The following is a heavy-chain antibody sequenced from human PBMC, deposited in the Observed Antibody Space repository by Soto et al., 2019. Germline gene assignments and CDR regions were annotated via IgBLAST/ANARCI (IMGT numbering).Heavy chain of an antibody. Sequence: SETLARSCAVYGGSFSCYYWSWLRQPPGKGLEWIGEISHSGSTNYNPSLKSRVTISVDTSKNQFSLKLSSVTAADTAVYFCAKNRRYSNYGPSLVGMDVWGQGTTVTVSS. J-gene: IGHJ6*02. CDR2: ISHSGST. V-gene: IGHV4-34*01. CDR3: AKNRRYSNYGPSLVGMDV. CDR1: GGSFSCYY. D-gene: IGHD4-4*01.